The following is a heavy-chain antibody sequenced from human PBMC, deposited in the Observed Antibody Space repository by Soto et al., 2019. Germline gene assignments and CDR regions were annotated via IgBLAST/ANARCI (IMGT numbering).Heavy chain of an antibody. Sequence: SETLSLTCTVSGGSISSYYWSWIRQPPGKGLEWIGYIYYSGSTNYNPSLKSRVTISVDTSKNQFSLKLSSVTAADTAVYYCARLGGRGDSSGYYHYYYYYYGMAVWGQGTTVTVSS. CDR3: ARLGGRGDSSGYYHYYYYYYGMAV. CDR1: GGSISSYY. D-gene: IGHD3-22*01. J-gene: IGHJ6*02. CDR2: IYYSGST. V-gene: IGHV4-59*01.